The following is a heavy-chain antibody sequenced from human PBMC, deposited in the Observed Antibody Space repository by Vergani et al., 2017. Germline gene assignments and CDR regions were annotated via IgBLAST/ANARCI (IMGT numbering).Heavy chain of an antibody. CDR3: SSGGHGSENGGALQL. D-gene: IGHD3-10*01. J-gene: IGHJ3*01. CDR2: IYPGDSEV. Sequence: EKQLVQSGSETKKPGESLKLSCQAFGYIFSNFWIGWVRQRPGRGLEWMGIIYPGDSEVKSNPTFRGKGIFSVDTSANTAYLQWGSLPASDTATYFCSSGGHGSENGGALQLWGQGTNITVSS. CDR1: GYIFSNFW. V-gene: IGHV5-51*01.